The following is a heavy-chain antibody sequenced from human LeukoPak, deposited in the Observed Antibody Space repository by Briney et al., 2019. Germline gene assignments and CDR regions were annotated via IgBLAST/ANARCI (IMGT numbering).Heavy chain of an antibody. J-gene: IGHJ4*02. Sequence: SETLSLTCAVYGGSFSGYYWSWIRQPPGKGLEWIGEINHSGSINYNPSLKSRVTISVDTSKNQFSLKLSSVTAADTAVYYCARGPYCGGDCYSHLDYWGQGTLVTVSS. CDR1: GGSFSGYY. CDR3: ARGPYCGGDCYSHLDY. D-gene: IGHD2-21*02. V-gene: IGHV4-34*01. CDR2: INHSGSI.